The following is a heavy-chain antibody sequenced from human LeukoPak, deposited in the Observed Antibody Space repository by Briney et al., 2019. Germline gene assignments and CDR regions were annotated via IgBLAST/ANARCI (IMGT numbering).Heavy chain of an antibody. CDR2: INSDGSST. J-gene: IGHJ4*02. Sequence: GSLRLSCAASGFTFSSYWMHWVRQAPGKGLVWFSRINSDGSSTSYADSVKGRFTISRDNAKNTLYLQMNSLRAEDKAVYYCAREGIAVAGRYYFDYWGQGTLVTVSS. V-gene: IGHV3-74*01. CDR3: AREGIAVAGRYYFDY. CDR1: GFTFSSYW. D-gene: IGHD6-19*01.